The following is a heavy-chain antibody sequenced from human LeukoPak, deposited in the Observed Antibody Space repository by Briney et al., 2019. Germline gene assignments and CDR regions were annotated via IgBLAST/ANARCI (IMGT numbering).Heavy chain of an antibody. J-gene: IGHJ4*02. CDR1: GFTFSSYS. CDR2: ISSSSSYV. D-gene: IGHD1-26*01. V-gene: IGHV3-21*01. CDR3: ARDISGNFDY. Sequence: GGSLRLSCAASGFTFSSYSMNWVRQAPGKGLEWVSSISSSSSYVYYADSVKGRFTISRDNAKNSLYLQMNSLRAEDTAVYYCARDISGNFDYWGQGTLVTVSS.